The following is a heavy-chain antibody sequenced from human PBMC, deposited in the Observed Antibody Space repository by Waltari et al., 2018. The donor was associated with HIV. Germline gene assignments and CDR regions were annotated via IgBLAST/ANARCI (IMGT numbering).Heavy chain of an antibody. CDR1: GFTFSSYW. CDR3: ARVRAYYDILTGYEPYYYYYGMDV. CDR2: INSDGSST. J-gene: IGHJ6*02. D-gene: IGHD3-9*01. V-gene: IGHV3-74*01. Sequence: EVQLVESGGGLVQPGGSLRLSCAASGFTFSSYWMHWVRQAPGKGLVWVSRINSDGSSTSYADSVKGRFTISRDNAKNTLYLQMNSLRAEDTAVYYCARVRAYYDILTGYEPYYYYYGMDVWGQGTTVTVSS.